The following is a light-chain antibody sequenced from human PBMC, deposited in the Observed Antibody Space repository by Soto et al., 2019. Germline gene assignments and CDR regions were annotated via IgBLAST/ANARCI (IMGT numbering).Light chain of an antibody. Sequence: QSVLTQPPSASGTPGQRVTISCSGGSSNIGTNAFNWYQQLPGTAPKLLIYNNNHRPSGVPDRFSGSKSGTSASLAISGLQSEDEDDYYCAAWDDSLNGYVFGTGTKVTVL. CDR2: NNN. V-gene: IGLV1-44*01. J-gene: IGLJ1*01. CDR3: AAWDDSLNGYV. CDR1: SSNIGTNA.